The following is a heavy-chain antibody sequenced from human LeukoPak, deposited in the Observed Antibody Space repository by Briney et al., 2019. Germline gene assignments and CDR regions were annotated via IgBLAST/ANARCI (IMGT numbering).Heavy chain of an antibody. CDR3: ARERGRVIDY. CDR1: GFTFSSYE. CDR2: ISSSGSTI. Sequence: GGSLRLSCAASGFTFSSYEMNWVRQAPGKGLEWVSYISSSGSTIYYADSVKGRFTISRDNSKKSLSLQMYGLSTEDTALYHCARERGRVIDYWGQGTLVTVSS. J-gene: IGHJ4*02. V-gene: IGHV3-48*03. D-gene: IGHD3-10*01.